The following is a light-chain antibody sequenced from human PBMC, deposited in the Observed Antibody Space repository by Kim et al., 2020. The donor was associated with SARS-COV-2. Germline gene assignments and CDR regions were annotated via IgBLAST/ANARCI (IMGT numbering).Light chain of an antibody. CDR3: QSYDSSNWV. V-gene: IGLV6-57*03. Sequence: TTVTSSRPRGSGRMSSTYVQWYQQRPASAPTTVIYEDNQRPSGVPDRFSGSIDSSSNSASLTISGLKTEDEADYYCQSYDSSNWVFGGGTQLTVL. CDR2: EDN. J-gene: IGLJ3*02. CDR1: SGRMSSTY.